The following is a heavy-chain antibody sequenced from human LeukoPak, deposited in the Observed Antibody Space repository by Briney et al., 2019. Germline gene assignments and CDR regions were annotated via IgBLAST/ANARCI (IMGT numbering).Heavy chain of an antibody. D-gene: IGHD3-22*01. J-gene: IGHJ4*02. CDR1: GYTFTSYD. CDR3: ARCFAYDSSGQPDYFDY. Sequence: ASVKVSCKASGYTFTSYDINWVRQATGQGLEWMGWMNPNSGNTGYAQKFQGRVTMTEDTSTDTAYMELSSLRSEDTAVYYCARCFAYDSSGQPDYFDYWGQGTLVTVSS. V-gene: IGHV1-8*01. CDR2: MNPNSGNT.